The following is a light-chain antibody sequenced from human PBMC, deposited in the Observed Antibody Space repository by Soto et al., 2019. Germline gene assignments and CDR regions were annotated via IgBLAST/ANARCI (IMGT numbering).Light chain of an antibody. Sequence: DIQMTQSPSSLSASVGDRVTITCQASQDISKYLNWYQQKAGKAPKLLIYDASNLETGVPSRFSGSGSGTDFTFTISSLQPEDIATYYCQQYDNLPLTFGGGTRVEIK. V-gene: IGKV1-33*01. CDR1: QDISKY. CDR3: QQYDNLPLT. CDR2: DAS. J-gene: IGKJ4*01.